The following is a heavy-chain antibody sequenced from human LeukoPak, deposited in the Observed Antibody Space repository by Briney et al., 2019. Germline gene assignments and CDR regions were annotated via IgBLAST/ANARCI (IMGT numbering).Heavy chain of an antibody. V-gene: IGHV5-51*01. J-gene: IGHJ3*02. CDR3: ARRGRSSIVVVPAANVVAFYT. CDR2: IYPGDSDT. CDR1: GYSFTSYC. Sequence: GESLQISCKGSGYSFTSYCIGWVRQMPGKGLEWMGIIYPGDSDTRYSPSFQGQFTISADTSISTAYLQSSSLKASDTAMYYCARRGRSSIVVVPAANVVAFYTWGQRKMVTVSS. D-gene: IGHD2-2*01.